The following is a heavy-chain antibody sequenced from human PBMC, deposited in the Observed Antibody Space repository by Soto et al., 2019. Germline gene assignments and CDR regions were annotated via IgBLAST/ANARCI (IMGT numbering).Heavy chain of an antibody. CDR3: ARGAPGIAVLFR. V-gene: IGHV4-59*01. CDR1: GGSISSYY. J-gene: IGHJ4*02. Sequence: QVQLQESGPGLVKPSETLSLTCTVSGGSISSYYWSWIRQPPGKGLEWIGYIYYSGSTNYNPSLKSRVTISVDTSKNQFSLKLSSVTAADTAVYCCARGAPGIAVLFRWGQGTLVTVSS. CDR2: IYYSGST. D-gene: IGHD6-19*01.